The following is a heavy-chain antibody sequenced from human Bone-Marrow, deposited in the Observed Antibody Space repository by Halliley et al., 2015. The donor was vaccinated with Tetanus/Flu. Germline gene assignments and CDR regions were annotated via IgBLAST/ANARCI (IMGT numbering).Heavy chain of an antibody. J-gene: IGHJ4*02. CDR3: ARSYYDSGGYFGFDY. D-gene: IGHD3-22*01. V-gene: IGHV1-69*01. Sequence: QLVQSGAEVKKPGSSVKVSCKASGDTFSSYIISWVRQAPGQGLEWMGGIIPFLGTTNQAQKFQGRVTITADESTSTAYMELSSLRSEDTAVYYCARSYYDSGGYFGFDYWGQGTLVTVSS. CDR1: GDTFSSYI. CDR2: IIPFLGTT.